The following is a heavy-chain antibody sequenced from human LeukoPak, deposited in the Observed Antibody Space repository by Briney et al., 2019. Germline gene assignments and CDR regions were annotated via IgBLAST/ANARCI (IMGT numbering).Heavy chain of an antibody. CDR3: ALVKEPAALYAFDI. D-gene: IGHD2-2*01. CDR2: ISYDGSNK. CDR1: GFTFSSYA. V-gene: IGHV3-30*04. Sequence: GGSLRLSCAASGFTFSSYAMHWVRQAPGKGLEWVAVISYDGSNKYYADSVKGRFTISRDNSKNTLYLQMNSLRAEDTAVYYCALVKEPAALYAFDIWGQGTMVSVSS. J-gene: IGHJ3*02.